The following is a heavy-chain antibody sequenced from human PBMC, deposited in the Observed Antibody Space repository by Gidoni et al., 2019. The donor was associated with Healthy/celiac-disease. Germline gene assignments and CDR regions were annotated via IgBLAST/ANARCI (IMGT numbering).Heavy chain of an antibody. Sequence: QITLKESGPTLVKPTQTLTLTCTFSGFSPSTSGVCVGWIRQPPGTALEWLALIYWDDDKRYSPSLKSRLTITKDTSKNQVVLTMTNMDPVDTATYYWAHYDSSGRGDYWGQGTLVTVSS. CDR2: IYWDDDK. J-gene: IGHJ4*02. CDR1: GFSPSTSGVC. D-gene: IGHD3-22*01. CDR3: AHYDSSGRGDY. V-gene: IGHV2-5*02.